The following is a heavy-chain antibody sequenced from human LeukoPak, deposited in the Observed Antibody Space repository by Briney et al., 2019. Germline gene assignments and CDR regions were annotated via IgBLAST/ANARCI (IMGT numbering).Heavy chain of an antibody. Sequence: GGSLRLSCAASGFTFSSYWMSWVRQAPGKGLEWVANIKQDGSEKYYVDSVKGRFTISRDNAKNSLYLQMNSLRAEDTAVYYCARDRVLTTSVFGSYYYYYGMDVWGQGTTVTVSS. D-gene: IGHD4-17*01. CDR3: ARDRVLTTSVFGSYYYYYGMDV. CDR2: IKQDGSEK. V-gene: IGHV3-7*01. J-gene: IGHJ6*02. CDR1: GFTFSSYW.